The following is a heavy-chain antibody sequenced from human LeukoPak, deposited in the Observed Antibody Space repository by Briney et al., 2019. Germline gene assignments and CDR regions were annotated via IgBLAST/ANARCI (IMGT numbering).Heavy chain of an antibody. CDR2: MNPNSGNT. D-gene: IGHD3/OR15-3a*01. CDR1: GYTFTSYD. Sequence: ASVRVSCKASGYTFTSYDINWVRQATGQGLEWMGWMNPNSGNTGYAQKFQGRVTMTKNTSISTAYMDLSSLRSEDTAVYYCARALSWTTESYYYMDVWGKGTTVTVSS. V-gene: IGHV1-8*01. J-gene: IGHJ6*03. CDR3: ARALSWTTESYYYMDV.